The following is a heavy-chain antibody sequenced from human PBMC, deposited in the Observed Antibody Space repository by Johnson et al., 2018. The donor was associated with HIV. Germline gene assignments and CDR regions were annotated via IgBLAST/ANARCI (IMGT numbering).Heavy chain of an antibody. V-gene: IGHV3-30*04. CDR1: GFTFSSYA. Sequence: VQLVESGGGLVQPGGSLRLSCAASGFTFSSYAMSWVRQAPGKGPEWLAVISYDGNNKYYADSVKGRFTISRDNSKNTLHLQMNSLRAEDTAVYYCASLSSSLFGAFDIWGQGTMVTVSS. D-gene: IGHD6-13*01. J-gene: IGHJ3*02. CDR3: ASLSSSLFGAFDI. CDR2: ISYDGNNK.